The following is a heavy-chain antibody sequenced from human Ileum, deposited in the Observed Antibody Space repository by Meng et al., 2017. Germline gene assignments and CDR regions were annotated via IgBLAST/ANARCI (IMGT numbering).Heavy chain of an antibody. J-gene: IGHJ4*02. CDR1: GLTFRSYG. CDR3: ARYRSGSSDY. D-gene: IGHD6-19*01. Sequence: EHLWRLGGGVVRPGTSVGLSCAASGLTFRSYGMHWVRQAPGKGLEWVAVIWFDGSKTYYADSVKGRFTVSRDNSKNTLYLQMNSLRADDTAVYYCARYRSGSSDYWGPGTLVTVSS. CDR2: IWFDGSKT. V-gene: IGHV3-33*01.